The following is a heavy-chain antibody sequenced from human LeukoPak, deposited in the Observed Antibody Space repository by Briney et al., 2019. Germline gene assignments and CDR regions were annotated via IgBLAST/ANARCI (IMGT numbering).Heavy chain of an antibody. D-gene: IGHD6-19*01. CDR3: AVGLTYSSGPGEFDY. V-gene: IGHV4-61*01. Sequence: SETLSLTCTVSGGSVSSGSYYWSWIRQPPGKGLEWIGYIYYSGSTNYNPSLKSRVTISVDTSKNQFSLKLSSVTAADTAVYYCAVGLTYSSGPGEFDYWGQGTLVTVSS. CDR2: IYYSGST. CDR1: GGSVSSGSYY. J-gene: IGHJ4*02.